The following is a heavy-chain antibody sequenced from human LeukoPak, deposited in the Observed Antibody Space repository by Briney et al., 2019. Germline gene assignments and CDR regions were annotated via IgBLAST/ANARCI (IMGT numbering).Heavy chain of an antibody. CDR1: EYTFTGYY. CDR3: ARSYSVTFSSWNYFDH. D-gene: IGHD6-13*01. CDR2: INPNSGGT. Sequence: GASVKVSCKASEYTFTGYYMHWVRQAPGQGLEWMGWINPNSGGTNYAQRFQGRVTMTRDTSISTAYMELSRLRSDDTAVYYCARSYSVTFSSWNYFDHWGQGTLVTVSS. J-gene: IGHJ4*02. V-gene: IGHV1-2*02.